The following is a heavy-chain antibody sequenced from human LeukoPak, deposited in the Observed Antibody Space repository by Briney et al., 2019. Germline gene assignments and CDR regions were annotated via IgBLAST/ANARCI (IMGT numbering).Heavy chain of an antibody. CDR2: INHSGST. CDR3: ARYDFWSGYSSN. CDR1: GGSISGYY. V-gene: IGHV4-34*01. D-gene: IGHD3-3*01. Sequence: SETLSLTCTVSGGSISGYYWSWIRQPPGKGLEWIGEINHSGSTNYNPSLKSRVTISVDTSKNQFSLKLSSVTAADTAVYYCARYDFWSGYSSNWGQGTLVTVSS. J-gene: IGHJ4*02.